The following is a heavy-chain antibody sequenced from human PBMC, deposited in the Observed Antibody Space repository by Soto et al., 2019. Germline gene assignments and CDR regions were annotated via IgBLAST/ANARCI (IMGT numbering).Heavy chain of an antibody. D-gene: IGHD6-19*01. CDR3: AKTPFYNSGWYKSLDY. CDR1: GFTFSDYA. V-gene: IGHV3-23*01. CDR2: ISGGGGTT. J-gene: IGHJ4*02. Sequence: EVQVLESGGDLIQPGGSLRLSCAASGFTFSDYAMSWVRQAPGKGLEWVTSISGGGGTTDYADSVKGRFTISRDKSKNTLYRRMNSLRAEDTAIYYCAKTPFYNSGWYKSLDYWGRGTLVTVSS.